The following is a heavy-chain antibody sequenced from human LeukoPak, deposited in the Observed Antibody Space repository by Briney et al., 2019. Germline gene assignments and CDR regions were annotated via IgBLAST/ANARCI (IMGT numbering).Heavy chain of an antibody. CDR3: AKNYYGSGSYYNAYLGY. Sequence: GGSLRLSCAASGFSFSGYWMNWVRQAPGKGLEWLANIKQDGSETYSADSVKGRFTISRDNSKNTLYLQMNSLRAEDTAVYYCAKNYYGSGSYYNAYLGYWGQGTLVTVSS. CDR1: GFSFSGYW. J-gene: IGHJ4*02. V-gene: IGHV3-7*01. CDR2: IKQDGSET. D-gene: IGHD3-10*01.